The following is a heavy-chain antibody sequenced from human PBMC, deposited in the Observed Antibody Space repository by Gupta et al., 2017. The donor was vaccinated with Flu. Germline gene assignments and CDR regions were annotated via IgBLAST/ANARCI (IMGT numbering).Heavy chain of an antibody. CDR2: IYHGGTV. CDR3: TAYHYGTAEQYFDF. D-gene: IGHD3-10*01. Sequence: HLQESGPGLINPSGTLTLTCAVSGASISSNHWWSWVRQPPGKGLEWLGEIYHGGTVNYNPSLWSRVTLSIDRSRNQFSLRLTSVTAADTAVYYCTAYHYGTAEQYFDFWGQGILLTVSS. V-gene: IGHV4-4*02. J-gene: IGHJ4*02. CDR1: GASISSNHW.